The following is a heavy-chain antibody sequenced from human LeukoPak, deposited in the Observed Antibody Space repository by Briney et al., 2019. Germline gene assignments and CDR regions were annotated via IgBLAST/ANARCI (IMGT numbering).Heavy chain of an antibody. CDR3: ARMVGLVSDY. V-gene: IGHV6-1*01. CDR2: TYYRSKWHS. Sequence: SQTLSLTCAISGDSVSSNSAAWNWIRQSPSRGLEWLGRTYYRSKWHSYYAPSVKCRITINPDTSKNQFSLQLKSVTPEDTAVYYCARMVGLVSDYWGQGTLVTVSS. D-gene: IGHD3-10*01. J-gene: IGHJ4*02. CDR1: GDSVSSNSAA.